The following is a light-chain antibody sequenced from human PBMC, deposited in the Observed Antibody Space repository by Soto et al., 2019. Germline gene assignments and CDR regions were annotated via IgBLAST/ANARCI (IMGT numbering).Light chain of an antibody. CDR2: AAS. J-gene: IGKJ2*01. CDR1: QSVNNN. V-gene: IGKV3-15*01. Sequence: EVVMTQSPVTLSVSPGERATLSCSASQSVNNNLAWCQQKPGQAPRLLIYAASTRATDIPARFTGSGSGTEFTLTISSLQSEDFAIYYCQQYDNWLNTFGQGTKV. CDR3: QQYDNWLNT.